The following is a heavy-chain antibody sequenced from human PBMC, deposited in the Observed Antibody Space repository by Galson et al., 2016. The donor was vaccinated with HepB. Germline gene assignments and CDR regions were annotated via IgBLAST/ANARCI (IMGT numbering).Heavy chain of an antibody. CDR3: ARARRGAARVGNWFDP. CDR1: GGSFSAYY. J-gene: IGHJ5*02. CDR2: INHSGST. V-gene: IGHV4-34*01. D-gene: IGHD6-6*01. Sequence: ETLSLTCAVYGGSFSAYYWSWIRQPPGKGLEWIGEINHSGSTDYNPSLKSRVTISVDTSKNQFSLKLNSLTAADTAVYYCARARRGAARVGNWFDPWGQGTLVSVSS.